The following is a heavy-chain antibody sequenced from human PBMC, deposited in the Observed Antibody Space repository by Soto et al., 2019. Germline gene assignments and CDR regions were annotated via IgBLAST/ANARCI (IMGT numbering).Heavy chain of an antibody. V-gene: IGHV3-7*01. CDR3: ARSSGRYYYYYCMDV. J-gene: IGHJ6*02. CDR2: INADGSQK. CDR1: GFTLSRYW. D-gene: IGHD5-12*01. Sequence: GGSLRLSCAASGFTLSRYWMSWVRQAPGKGLEWVANINADGSQKYYVDSVRGRFTISRDNAKSSLYLQMNSLRAEDTAVYYCARSSGRYYYYYCMDVWGQGTTVTGSS.